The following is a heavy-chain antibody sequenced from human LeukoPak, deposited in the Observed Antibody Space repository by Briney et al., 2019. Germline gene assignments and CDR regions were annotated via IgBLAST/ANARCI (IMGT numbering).Heavy chain of an antibody. D-gene: IGHD3-22*01. V-gene: IGHV5-51*01. CDR3: ARAGGGKYFYESSGYYET. CDR2: IYPGDSDT. Sequence: GESLKISCKGFGDNFPTYWIGWVRQMPGKGLEWMGIIYPGDSDTRYSPSFQGQVTISVDKSISTAYLQWSSLKASDTAIYYCARAGGGKYFYESSGYYETWGQGTLVTVSS. CDR1: GDNFPTYW. J-gene: IGHJ5*02.